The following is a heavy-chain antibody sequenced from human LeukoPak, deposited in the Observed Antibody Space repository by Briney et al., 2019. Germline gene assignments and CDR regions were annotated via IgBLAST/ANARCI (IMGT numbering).Heavy chain of an antibody. CDR1: GGSISSGTYY. Sequence: SETLSPTCIVSGGSISSGTYYWGWVRQPPGKGLEWIASMYYSGSTYYNPSLKSRVSISRDTSKNQFSLKLSSVTAADTAVYYCARHWGYWGQGTLVTVSS. CDR3: ARHWGY. J-gene: IGHJ4*02. CDR2: MYYSGST. V-gene: IGHV4-39*01. D-gene: IGHD3-16*01.